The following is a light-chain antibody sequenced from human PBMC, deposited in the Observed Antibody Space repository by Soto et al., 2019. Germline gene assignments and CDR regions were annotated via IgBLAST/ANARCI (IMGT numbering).Light chain of an antibody. CDR3: QQYNNWPRT. CDR2: GAS. Sequence: EIVLMQSPVTLSLSPGERATLSCSASQTLRRTYIAWYQQKPGQAPRVPIYGASKRATGIPARFSGSGSGTEFTLTISSLQSEDFAVYYCQQYNNWPRTFGQGTKVDIK. J-gene: IGKJ1*01. V-gene: IGKV3-15*01. CDR1: QTLRRT.